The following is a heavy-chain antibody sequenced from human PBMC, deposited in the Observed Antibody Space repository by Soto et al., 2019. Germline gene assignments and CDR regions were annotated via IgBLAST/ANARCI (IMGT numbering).Heavy chain of an antibody. D-gene: IGHD6-6*01. CDR2: FDPEDGET. Sequence: ASVKVSFKVSGYTLTELSMHWVRQAPGKGLEWMGGFDPEDGETIYAQKFQGRVTMTEDTSTDTAYMELSSLRSEDTAVYYCATVVYSSSSVWFDPWGQGTLVTVSS. CDR3: ATVVYSSSSVWFDP. CDR1: GYTLTELS. J-gene: IGHJ5*02. V-gene: IGHV1-24*01.